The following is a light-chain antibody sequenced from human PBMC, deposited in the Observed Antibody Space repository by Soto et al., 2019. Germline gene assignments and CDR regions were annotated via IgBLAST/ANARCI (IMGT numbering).Light chain of an antibody. CDR2: LNSDGSH. Sequence: QLVLTQSPSASASLGASVKFTCTLSSGHSTDAVAWHQQQPEKGPRYLMKLNSDGSHSKGDGIPDRFSGSSSGAERYLTISSLQSEDEADYYCQTWGTGTVVFGGGTKLTVL. V-gene: IGLV4-69*02. CDR3: QTWGTGTVV. CDR1: SGHSTDA. J-gene: IGLJ2*01.